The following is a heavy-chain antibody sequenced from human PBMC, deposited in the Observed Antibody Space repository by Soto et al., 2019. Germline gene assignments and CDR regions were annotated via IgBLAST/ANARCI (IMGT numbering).Heavy chain of an antibody. CDR1: GGTVSNSA. D-gene: IGHD2-15*01. CDR2: IIPIFGPA. CDR3: GRGSSWTKVEY. Sequence: QVQLVQSGAEVRKPGSSVKVSCKASGGTVSNSAISWLRQAPGQGLEWMGGIIPIFGPADYARKFQGRVTITADESTSTAYKELSAVGSEDTAVYYCGRGSSWTKVEYWGQGTLVTVSS. J-gene: IGHJ4*02. V-gene: IGHV1-69*01.